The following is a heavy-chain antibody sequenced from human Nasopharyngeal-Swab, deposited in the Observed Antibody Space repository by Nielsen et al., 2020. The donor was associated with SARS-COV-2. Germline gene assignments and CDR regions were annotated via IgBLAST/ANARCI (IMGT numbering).Heavy chain of an antibody. D-gene: IGHD1-26*01. CDR1: GFTFSSYA. Sequence: GESLKISCAASGFTFSSYAMHWVRQAPGRGLEWVSYISSSGSTIYYADSVKGRFTISRDNAKNSLYLQMNSLRAEDTAVYYCARDIVGATPNFDYWGQGTLVTVSS. CDR3: ARDIVGATPNFDY. V-gene: IGHV3-48*04. CDR2: ISSSGSTI. J-gene: IGHJ4*02.